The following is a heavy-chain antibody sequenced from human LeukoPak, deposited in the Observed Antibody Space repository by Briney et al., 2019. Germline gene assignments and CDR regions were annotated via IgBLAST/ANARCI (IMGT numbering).Heavy chain of an antibody. D-gene: IGHD3-16*01. CDR2: IYYSGST. V-gene: IGHV4-59*01. Sequence: SETLSLTCTVSGASISSYYWSWIRQPPGKGLEWIGYIYYSGSTNHNPSLKSRVTISVDTSKNQFSLKLSSVTAADTAVYYCARVYTRASVYYFDYWGQGTLVTVSS. J-gene: IGHJ4*02. CDR1: GASISSYY. CDR3: ARVYTRASVYYFDY.